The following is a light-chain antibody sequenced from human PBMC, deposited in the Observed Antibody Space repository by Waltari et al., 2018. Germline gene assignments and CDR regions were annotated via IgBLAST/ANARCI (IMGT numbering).Light chain of an antibody. V-gene: IGLV1-36*01. CDR3: AAWDASLSSWL. CDR1: SSNIGHNS. J-gene: IGLJ3*02. CDR2: YDD. Sequence: QSVLTQPPSVSGAPRQRVTISCSGSSSNIGHNSVNWYQQLPGKPPKLLIYYDDLLSSGVSDRFSGPKSGTSASLAIAGLQSEDEAHYYCAAWDASLSSWLFGGGTKLTVL.